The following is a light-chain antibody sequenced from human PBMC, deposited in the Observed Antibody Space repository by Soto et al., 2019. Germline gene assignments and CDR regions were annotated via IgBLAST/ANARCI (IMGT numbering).Light chain of an antibody. V-gene: IGLV2-14*01. Sequence: QSALTQPASVSGSPGQSITISCTGTSSDVGGYNYVSWYQQHPGKAPKLIIYEVSDRPSGLSNRFSGSNSVNTASLTISGLQAEDEADYYCSSYTSSSTLAVIFGGGTKLTVL. J-gene: IGLJ2*01. CDR3: SSYTSSSTLAVI. CDR1: SSDVGGYNY. CDR2: EVS.